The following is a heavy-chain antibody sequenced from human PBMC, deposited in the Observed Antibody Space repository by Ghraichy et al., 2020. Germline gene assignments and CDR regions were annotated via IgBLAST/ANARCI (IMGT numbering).Heavy chain of an antibody. Sequence: GGSLRLSCAASGFTFSSYAMSWVRQAPGKGLEWVSAISGSGGSTYYADSVKGRFTISRDNSKNTLYLQMNSLRAEDTAVYYWAKDVWGELHPNWFDPWGQGTLVTVSS. CDR2: ISGSGGST. D-gene: IGHD1-26*01. CDR3: AKDVWGELHPNWFDP. J-gene: IGHJ5*02. V-gene: IGHV3-23*01. CDR1: GFTFSSYA.